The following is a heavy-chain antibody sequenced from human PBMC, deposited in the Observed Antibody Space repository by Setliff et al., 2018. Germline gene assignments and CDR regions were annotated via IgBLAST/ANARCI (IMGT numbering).Heavy chain of an antibody. CDR3: AKVLDTTGYYYFDF. V-gene: IGHV3-7*03. J-gene: IGHJ4*02. CDR1: GFTFSSFW. CDR2: IKKDGSEK. D-gene: IGHD3-22*01. Sequence: GGSLRLSCVASGFTFSSFWMSWVRQAPGKGLEWVANIKKDGSEKYYVGSVRGRFTISRDNAKESMYLQMNSLRAEDTAVYYCAKVLDTTGYYYFDFWGQGTLVTVSS.